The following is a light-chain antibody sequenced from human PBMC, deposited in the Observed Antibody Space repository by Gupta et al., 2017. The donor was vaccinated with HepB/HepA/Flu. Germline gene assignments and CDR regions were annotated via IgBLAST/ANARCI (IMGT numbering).Light chain of an antibody. CDR1: RPNIGAGYD. CDR2: GND. CDR3: QSSDSSLSGPVV. V-gene: IGLV1-40*01. J-gene: IGLJ2*01. Sequence: QSVLTQPPSVSGAPGQRVTISCTGSRPNIGAGYDVHWYQQLPGTAPKLLIYGNDNRPSGVPDRFSGSKSGTSASLAITGLQAEDEADYYCQSSDSSLSGPVVFGGGTKLTVL.